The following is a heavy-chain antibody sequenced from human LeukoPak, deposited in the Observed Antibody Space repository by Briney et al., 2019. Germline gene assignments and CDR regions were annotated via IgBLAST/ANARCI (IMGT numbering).Heavy chain of an antibody. CDR2: ISRSSSYI. D-gene: IGHD6-13*01. CDR1: GFTFSSYN. Sequence: GGSLRLSCAASGFTFSSYNMNWVRQAPGKGLEWVSSISRSSSYIYYADSVKGRFTISRDNAKNSLYLQMNSLRAEDTALYYCARAAVDYYYYYMDVWGKGTTVTVSS. V-gene: IGHV3-21*04. J-gene: IGHJ6*03. CDR3: ARAAVDYYYYYMDV.